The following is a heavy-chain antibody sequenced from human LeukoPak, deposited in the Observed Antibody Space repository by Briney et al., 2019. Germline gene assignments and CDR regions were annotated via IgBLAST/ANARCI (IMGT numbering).Heavy chain of an antibody. D-gene: IGHD3-10*01. CDR2: IYYSGST. Sequence: SETLSLTCTVSGGSISSYYWSWIRQPPGKGLEWIGYIYYSGSTNYNPSLKSRVTISVDTSKNQFSLKLSSVTAADTAVYYCARDRGITMVRGVIGVVYYYYYGMDVWGQGTTVTVSS. V-gene: IGHV4-59*01. CDR1: GGSISSYY. J-gene: IGHJ6*02. CDR3: ARDRGITMVRGVIGVVYYYYYGMDV.